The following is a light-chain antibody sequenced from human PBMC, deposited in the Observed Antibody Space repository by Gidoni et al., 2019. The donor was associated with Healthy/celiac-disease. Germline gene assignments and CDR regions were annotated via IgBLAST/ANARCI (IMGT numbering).Light chain of an antibody. CDR1: QSISSW. J-gene: IGKJ2*01. CDR3: QQYNSYPYT. Sequence: DIQMTQSPSTLSASVGDRVTITCRASQSISSWLAWYQQKPGKAPKLLIYKASSLESGVPSRFSGSGSGTEFTLTISSLQPDDFATYYCQQYNSYPYTFGQGTKMEIK. V-gene: IGKV1-5*03. CDR2: KAS.